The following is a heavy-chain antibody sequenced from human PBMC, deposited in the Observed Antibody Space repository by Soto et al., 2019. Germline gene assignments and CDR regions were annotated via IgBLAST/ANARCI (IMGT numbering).Heavy chain of an antibody. J-gene: IGHJ5*02. CDR2: ISHDGRNE. CDR3: ARDGLPDDFRSGGYWFDP. V-gene: IGHV3-30-3*01. Sequence: QAYLMESGGGVVQPGRSLRLSCAASGFSFSTFALHWVRQAPGEGLEWVALISHDGRNEKYAESVKGRFTISRDNSKNTVYMQMDSLRLEDTGVYYCARDGLPDDFRSGGYWFDPWGQGTQVTVSS. D-gene: IGHD3-3*01. CDR1: GFSFSTFA.